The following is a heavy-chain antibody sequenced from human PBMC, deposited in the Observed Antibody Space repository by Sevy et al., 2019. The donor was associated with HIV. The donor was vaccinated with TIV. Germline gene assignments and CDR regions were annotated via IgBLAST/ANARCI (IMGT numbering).Heavy chain of an antibody. CDR2: IKHDGSEI. Sequence: GGSLRLSCVGFGFSLESYWMNWVRQAPGKGLEWVANIKHDGSEIYYVDSVKGRFTVSLENDRNLVYLQMNHLRVADTALYYCVRAIQSEGSFWGQGTRVTVSS. D-gene: IGHD2-2*02. J-gene: IGHJ4*02. CDR3: VRAIQSEGSF. V-gene: IGHV3-7*01. CDR1: GFSLESYW.